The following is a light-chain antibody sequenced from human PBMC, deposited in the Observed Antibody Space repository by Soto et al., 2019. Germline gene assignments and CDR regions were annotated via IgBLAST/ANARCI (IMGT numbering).Light chain of an antibody. Sequence: IPLTPSPSSLSASVGDRVTLTCRYSRGISRYLAWYQQKPGKAPKLLIYVASTLQSGVPSRFSGSGSGTDFTLTISSLQPEDFATYYCQQFNSYPLTFGQGTRLEIK. J-gene: IGKJ5*01. V-gene: IGKV1-9*01. CDR1: RGISRY. CDR3: QQFNSYPLT. CDR2: VAS.